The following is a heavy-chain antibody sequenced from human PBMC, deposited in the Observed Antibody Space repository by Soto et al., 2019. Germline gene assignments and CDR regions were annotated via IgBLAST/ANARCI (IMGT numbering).Heavy chain of an antibody. J-gene: IGHJ5*02. CDR2: ISYTGDT. D-gene: IGHD1-26*01. CDR1: GDSVSSDRYF. CDR3: ARIVVGATVDL. V-gene: IGHV4-61*01. Sequence: PSETLSLTCSVSGDSVSSDRYFWTWIRQPPGKGLEWIAYISYTGDTNYNPSLKSRVNISVDTSRNQFSLTLTSVTAADTAVYFCARIVVGATVDLWGQGSLVTVSS.